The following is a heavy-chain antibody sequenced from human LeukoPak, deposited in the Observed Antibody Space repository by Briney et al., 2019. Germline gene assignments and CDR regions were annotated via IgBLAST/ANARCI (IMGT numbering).Heavy chain of an antibody. D-gene: IGHD5-12*01. CDR1: GFTFSSCT. CDR3: ASSGGYDGDYFDY. CDR2: IWYDGSNK. V-gene: IGHV3-33*08. J-gene: IGHJ4*02. Sequence: GGSLRLSCAASGFTFSSCTMNWVRQAPGKGLEWVAVIWYDGSNKYYADSVKGRFTISRDNSKNTLYLQMNSQRAEDTAVYYCASSGGYDGDYFDYWGQGTLVTVSS.